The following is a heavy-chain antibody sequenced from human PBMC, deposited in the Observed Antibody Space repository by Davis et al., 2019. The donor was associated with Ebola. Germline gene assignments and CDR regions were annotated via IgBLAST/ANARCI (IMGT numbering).Heavy chain of an antibody. CDR3: AYCSSTSCYRYGMDV. D-gene: IGHD2-2*01. J-gene: IGHJ6*02. Sequence: PSETLSLTCTVSGGSISSYYWSWIRQPPGKGLEWIGYIYYSGSTNYNPSLKSRVTISVDTSKNQFSLKLSSVTAADTAVYYCAYCSSTSCYRYGMDVWGQGTTVTVSS. CDR2: IYYSGST. CDR1: GGSISSYY. V-gene: IGHV4-59*08.